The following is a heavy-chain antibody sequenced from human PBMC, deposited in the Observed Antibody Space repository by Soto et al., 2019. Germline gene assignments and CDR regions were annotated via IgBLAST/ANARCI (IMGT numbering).Heavy chain of an antibody. V-gene: IGHV1-18*01. CDR1: GYTFSSYA. CDR2: ISAYNGNT. D-gene: IGHD3-9*01. CDR3: ARGKGAVSDIFTAYGYAFET. J-gene: IGHJ3*02. Sequence: ASVKVSCKTSGYTFSSYAVTWVRQVPGHGLEWMGWISAYNGNTKFAQKFQGRVTMTRDTSTTTVYMELRSLRSDDTALYFWARGKGAVSDIFTAYGYAFETWG.